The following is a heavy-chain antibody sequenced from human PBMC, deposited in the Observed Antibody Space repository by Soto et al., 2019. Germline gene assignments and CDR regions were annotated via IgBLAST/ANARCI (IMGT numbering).Heavy chain of an antibody. D-gene: IGHD3-16*01. V-gene: IGHV5-10-1*01. J-gene: IGHJ4*02. CDR3: ASHHLGDWNYFVY. CDR2: IDPSDSYT. Sequence: GESLKISCKGSGYSFTSYWISWVRQMPGKGLEWMGRIDPSDSYTNYSPSFQGHVTISADKSISTAYLQWSSLKASDTAMYYCASHHLGDWNYFVYWGQGTLVTVSS. CDR1: GYSFTSYW.